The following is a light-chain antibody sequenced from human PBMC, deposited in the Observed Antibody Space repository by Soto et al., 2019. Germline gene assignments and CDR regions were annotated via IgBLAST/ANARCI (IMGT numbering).Light chain of an antibody. CDR1: SSNIGGRT. Sequence: QSVLTQPPSASGTPGQRVTISCSGSSSNIGGRTVNWYQQLPGTAPKLLIYDTTNRPSGVPDRFSGSRSGTSASLAITGLQAEDEADYYCQSFDSSRIGLLFGGGTKVTVL. J-gene: IGLJ2*01. CDR3: QSFDSSRIGLL. V-gene: IGLV1-44*01. CDR2: DTT.